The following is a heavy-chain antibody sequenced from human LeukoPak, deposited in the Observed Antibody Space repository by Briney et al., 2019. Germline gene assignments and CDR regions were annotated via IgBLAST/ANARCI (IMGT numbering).Heavy chain of an antibody. CDR1: GDSVSSNSAA. Sequence: SQTLSLTCAISGDSVSSNSAAWNWIRQSPSRGLEWLVRTYYRSKWHDDYAVSVKGRITINTDTSKNQFTLQLNSVTPEDTAVYYCARVSWSSSWLYFDIWGQGTMVTVSS. V-gene: IGHV6-1*01. CDR2: TYYRSKWHD. D-gene: IGHD6-13*01. J-gene: IGHJ3*02. CDR3: ARVSWSSSWLYFDI.